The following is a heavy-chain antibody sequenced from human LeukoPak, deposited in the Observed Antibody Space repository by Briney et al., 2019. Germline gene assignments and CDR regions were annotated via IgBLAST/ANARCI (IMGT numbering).Heavy chain of an antibody. CDR2: IWYDGSNK. D-gene: IGHD2-15*01. Sequence: PGGSLRLSCAASGFTFSSYGMHWVRQAPGKGLEWVAVIWYDGSNKYYADSAKGRFTISRDNSKNTLYLQMNSLRAEDTAVYYCARDYCSGGSCYSDYWGQGTLVTVSS. V-gene: IGHV3-33*01. CDR3: ARDYCSGGSCYSDY. J-gene: IGHJ4*02. CDR1: GFTFSSYG.